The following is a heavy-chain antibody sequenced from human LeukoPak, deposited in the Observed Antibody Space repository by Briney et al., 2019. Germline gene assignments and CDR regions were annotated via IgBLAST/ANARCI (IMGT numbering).Heavy chain of an antibody. V-gene: IGHV4-34*01. D-gene: IGHD6-13*01. CDR3: ARGLYSSTPGY. Sequence: SETLSLTCAVYGGSFSGYYWSWIRQPPGKGLEWIGEINHSGSTNYNPSLKSRVTISVDTSKNQFSLKLSSVTAADTAVYYCARGLYSSTPGYWGQGTLVTVSS. CDR2: INHSGST. CDR1: GGSFSGYY. J-gene: IGHJ4*02.